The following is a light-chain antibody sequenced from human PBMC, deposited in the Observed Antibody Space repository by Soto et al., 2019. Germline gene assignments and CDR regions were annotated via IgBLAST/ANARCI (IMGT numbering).Light chain of an antibody. J-gene: IGKJ1*01. CDR3: QQSYSTPRT. CDR2: AAP. Sequence: DIQMTQSPSSLSASVGDRVTITCRASQSISSYLNWYQQKPGKAPQLLIYAAPRLQSGVPSRFSGSGSGTDFTLTISSLQTEDFATYYCQQSYSTPRTFGQGTKVEIK. CDR1: QSISSY. V-gene: IGKV1-39*01.